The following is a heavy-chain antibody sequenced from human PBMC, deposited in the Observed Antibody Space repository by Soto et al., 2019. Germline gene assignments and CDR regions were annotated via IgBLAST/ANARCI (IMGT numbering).Heavy chain of an antibody. J-gene: IGHJ4*02. CDR2: IDYNGVT. CDR1: GASISSRDYY. D-gene: IGHD2-2*01. CDR3: GRVMIGTSRHTDSDY. Sequence: SETLSLTCSVSGASISSRDYYWGWIRQTPGKGLEWIGNIDYNGVTYYNPSLKRRVTVSKDTSKNHVSLKVASVTAADTAIYYCGRVMIGTSRHTDSDYWGQGTQVTVSS. V-gene: IGHV4-39*02.